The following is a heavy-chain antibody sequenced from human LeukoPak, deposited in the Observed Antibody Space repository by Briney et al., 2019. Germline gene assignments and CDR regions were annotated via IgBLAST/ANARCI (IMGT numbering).Heavy chain of an antibody. CDR2: IYYSGST. CDR3: ARPLVATIPHAFDS. CDR1: GGSISSYY. J-gene: IGHJ3*02. D-gene: IGHD5-12*01. V-gene: IGHV4-59*08. Sequence: PSETLSLTCTVSGGSISSYYWSWIRQPPGKGLEGSGYIYYSGSTNYNPSLKRRVPISVDTSKDQFSLTMSSVTAADTAVYYCARPLVATIPHAFDSLGQGTMVT.